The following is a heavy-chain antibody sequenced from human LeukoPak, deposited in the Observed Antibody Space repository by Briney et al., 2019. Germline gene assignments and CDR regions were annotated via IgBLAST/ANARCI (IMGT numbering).Heavy chain of an antibody. J-gene: IGHJ3*02. Sequence: GRSLRLSCAASGFPFSSYGMHWVRQAPGKGVEWVALIWYDGSNLYYADSVKGRFTISKDSYKNTVYVNMNSVRAEDTAVYYCARDKNYYGSGIPSLDAFDIWGQGTMVTVSS. CDR3: ARDKNYYGSGIPSLDAFDI. D-gene: IGHD3-10*01. CDR1: GFPFSSYG. V-gene: IGHV3-33*01. CDR2: IWYDGSNL.